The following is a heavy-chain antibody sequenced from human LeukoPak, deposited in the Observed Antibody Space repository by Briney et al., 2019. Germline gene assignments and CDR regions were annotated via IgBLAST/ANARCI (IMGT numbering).Heavy chain of an antibody. CDR3: ARGITMVRGVPSTYYLDY. CDR2: INHSGST. CDR1: GGSFSGYY. V-gene: IGHV4-34*01. D-gene: IGHD3-10*01. Sequence: SETLSLTCAVYGGSFSGYYWSWIRQPPGKGLEWIGEINHSGSTKYNPSLKSRVTISVDTSKTQFSLRLSSVTAADTAVYYCARGITMVRGVPSTYYLDYWGQGTLVTVSS. J-gene: IGHJ4*02.